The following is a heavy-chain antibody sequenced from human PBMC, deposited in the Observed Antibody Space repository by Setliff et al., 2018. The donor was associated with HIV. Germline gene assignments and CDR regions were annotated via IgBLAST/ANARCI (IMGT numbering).Heavy chain of an antibody. V-gene: IGHV4-34*01. CDR3: ARVRLRVPPSIFDY. J-gene: IGHJ4*02. Sequence: SETLSLTCTVYGGSFSNYYTNWIRQPPGKGLEWIGELSPSGTTRSHPSLQSRVPISTDTSKTQFSLRLNSVTAADTAVYSCARVRLRVPPSIFDYWGQGALVTVSS. D-gene: IGHD2-2*01. CDR2: LSPSGTT. CDR1: GGSFSNYY.